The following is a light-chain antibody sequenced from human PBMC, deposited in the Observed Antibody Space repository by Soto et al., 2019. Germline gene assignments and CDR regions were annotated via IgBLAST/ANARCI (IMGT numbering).Light chain of an antibody. Sequence: DIQMTQSPSSLSASVGDRVTITCRASQTITTYLNWYHQRPGKAPKLLIFAASSLQSGVPSRFSGSGSGTDFTLTNSSLQPEDFATYYCQQTYSTPHTFGQGTKLEIK. J-gene: IGKJ2*01. CDR2: AAS. CDR1: QTITTY. V-gene: IGKV1-39*01. CDR3: QQTYSTPHT.